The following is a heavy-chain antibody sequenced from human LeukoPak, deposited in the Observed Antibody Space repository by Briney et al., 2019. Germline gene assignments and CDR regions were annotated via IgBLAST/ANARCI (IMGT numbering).Heavy chain of an antibody. CDR1: GFTFDDYA. CDR3: ATDSGIAAAGTGEYFQH. D-gene: IGHD6-13*01. J-gene: IGHJ1*01. V-gene: IGHV3-9*03. Sequence: AGGSLRLSCAASGFTFDDYAMHWVRQAPGKGLEWVSGISWNSGSIGYADSVKGRFTISRDNAKNSLYLQMNSLRAEDMALYYCATDSGIAAAGTGEYFQHWGQGTLVTVSS. CDR2: ISWNSGSI.